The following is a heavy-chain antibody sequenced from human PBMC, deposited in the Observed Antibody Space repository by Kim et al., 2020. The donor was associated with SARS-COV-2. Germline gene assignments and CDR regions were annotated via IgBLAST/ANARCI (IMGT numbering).Heavy chain of an antibody. CDR2: IIPILGIA. Sequence: SVKVSCKASGGTFSSYAISWVRQAPGQGLEWMGRIIPILGIANYAQKFQGRVTITADKSTSTAYMELSSLRSEDTAVYYCAREGVVVAANAGWFDPWGQGTLVTVSS. CDR1: GGTFSSYA. J-gene: IGHJ5*02. V-gene: IGHV1-69*04. D-gene: IGHD2-15*01. CDR3: AREGVVVAANAGWFDP.